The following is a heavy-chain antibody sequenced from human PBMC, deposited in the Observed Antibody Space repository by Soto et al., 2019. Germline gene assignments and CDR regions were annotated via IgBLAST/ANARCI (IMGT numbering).Heavy chain of an antibody. V-gene: IGHV4-34*01. CDR3: ARAGYCSSTSCYNYYGMDV. CDR1: GGSFSGYY. J-gene: IGHJ6*02. CDR2: INHSGST. Sequence: QVQLQQWGAGLLKPSETLSLTCAVYGGSFSGYYWSWIRQPPGQGLEWIGEINHSGSTNYNPYLKSRVTISVDTSKNQFYLKLSSVTAADTAVYYCARAGYCSSTSCYNYYGMDVWGQGTTVTVSS. D-gene: IGHD2-2*02.